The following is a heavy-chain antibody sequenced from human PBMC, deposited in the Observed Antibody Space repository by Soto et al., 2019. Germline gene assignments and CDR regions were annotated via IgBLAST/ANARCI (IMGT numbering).Heavy chain of an antibody. CDR1: GASVTSYY. J-gene: IGHJ6*02. CDR2: IYTSGNT. D-gene: IGHD2-8*01. V-gene: IGHV4-4*07. CDR3: ARDGVGPHGMDV. Sequence: QVQLQGSDPRLLKPSETLSLTCTVSGASVTSYYWSWIRQPAGKGLDWIGRIYTSGNTDYNPSLKSRVTLSLETSQNQVSLKLSSATAADTAIYYCARDGVGPHGMDVWGQGTTVTVSS.